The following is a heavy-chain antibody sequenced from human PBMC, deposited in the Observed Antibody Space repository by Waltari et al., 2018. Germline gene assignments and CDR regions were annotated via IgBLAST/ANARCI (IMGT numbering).Heavy chain of an antibody. CDR1: GCTFRTYA. CDR3: VVEMATIGPSFDY. Sequence: QVQLVQSGAGVKKPGSSVTVSCKASGCTFRTYAISWVRQSPGQGLEGMGRIIPICGTANYAQKYQGRVTITADKSTSTDYMELSSLRAEDTAVYYCVVEMATIGPSFDYWGQGTLVTVSS. D-gene: IGHD5-12*01. V-gene: IGHV1-69*08. J-gene: IGHJ4*02. CDR2: IIPICGTA.